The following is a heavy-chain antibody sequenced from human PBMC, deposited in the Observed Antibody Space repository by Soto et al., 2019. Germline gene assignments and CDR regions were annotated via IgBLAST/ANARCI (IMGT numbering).Heavy chain of an antibody. J-gene: IGHJ4*02. Sequence: ESGGGLVQPGWSLRLSCAVSGFTVSSNYMTWVRQAPGKGLECVSIIYSGGSTDYADSVKARFIISRDNSKNTLYLQMNSLRVEDTAVYYCARRHYYGSDWGQGTLVTVSS. CDR3: ARRHYYGSD. V-gene: IGHV3-66*04. CDR1: GFTVSSNY. CDR2: IYSGGST. D-gene: IGHD3-10*01.